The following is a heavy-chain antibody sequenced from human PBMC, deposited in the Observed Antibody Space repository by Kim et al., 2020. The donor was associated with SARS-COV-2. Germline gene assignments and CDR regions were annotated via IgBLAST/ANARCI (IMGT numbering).Heavy chain of an antibody. CDR3: ARGSGRGYLFPPDY. J-gene: IGHJ4*02. D-gene: IGHD3-22*01. Sequence: ADPLKGRFTIPRDNSKNTLSLQMTSLRAEDTAVYYCARGSGRGYLFPPDYWGQGTLVTVSS. V-gene: IGHV3-33*01.